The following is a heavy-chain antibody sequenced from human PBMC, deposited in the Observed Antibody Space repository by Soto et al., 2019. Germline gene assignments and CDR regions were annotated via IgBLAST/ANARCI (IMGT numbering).Heavy chain of an antibody. CDR2: INHSGST. V-gene: IGHV4-34*01. Sequence: SETLSLTCAVYGGSFSGYYWSWIRQPPGKGLEWIGEINHSGSTNYNPSLKGRVTISVDTSKNQFSLKLSSVTAADTAVYYCARGRGHYYDSSGYYDYWGQGTLVTVSS. CDR3: ARGRGHYYDSSGYYDY. CDR1: GGSFSGYY. J-gene: IGHJ4*02. D-gene: IGHD3-22*01.